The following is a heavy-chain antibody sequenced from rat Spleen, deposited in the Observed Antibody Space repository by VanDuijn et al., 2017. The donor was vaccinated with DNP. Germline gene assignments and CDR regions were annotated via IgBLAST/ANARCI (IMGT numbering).Heavy chain of an antibody. V-gene: IGHV3-3*01. J-gene: IGHJ2*01. D-gene: IGHD5-1*01. CDR2: INSAGST. CDR1: GYSITRNFR. CDR3: AVQLGVFDY. Sequence: EVQLQESGPGLVESSQSLYLTCSVTGYSITRNFRWSWIRKFPGNELEWMGYINSAGSTNYNPSLKSRFSITRDTSKNQFFLQVNSVATADTATYYCAVQLGVFDYWGQGVMVTVSS.